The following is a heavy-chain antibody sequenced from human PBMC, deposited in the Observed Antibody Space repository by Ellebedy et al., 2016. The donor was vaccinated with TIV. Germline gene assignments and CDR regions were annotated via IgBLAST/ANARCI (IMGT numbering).Heavy chain of an antibody. V-gene: IGHV3-48*02. D-gene: IGHD3-9*01. CDR2: ISSSSSTI. Sequence: GESLKISXAASGFTFSSYSMNWVRQAPGKGLEWVSYISSSSSTIYYADSVKGRFIISRDNAKNSLYLQMNSLRDEDTAVYYCARTGSLHYWGQGTLVTVSS. J-gene: IGHJ4*02. CDR3: ARTGSLHY. CDR1: GFTFSSYS.